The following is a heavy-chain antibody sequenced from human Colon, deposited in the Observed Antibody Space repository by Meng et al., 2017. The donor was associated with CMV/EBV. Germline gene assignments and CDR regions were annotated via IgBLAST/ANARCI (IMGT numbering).Heavy chain of an antibody. CDR1: GFTFSSYA. CDR2: ISYDGSNK. Sequence: GESLKISCAASGFTFSSYAMHWVRQAPGKGLEWVAVISYDGSNKYYADSVKGRFTISRDNSKNTLYLQMNSLRAEDTAVYYCAREVGNIVATIMDDYWGRGTLVTVSS. V-gene: IGHV3-30*04. CDR3: AREVGNIVATIMDDY. J-gene: IGHJ4*02. D-gene: IGHD5-12*01.